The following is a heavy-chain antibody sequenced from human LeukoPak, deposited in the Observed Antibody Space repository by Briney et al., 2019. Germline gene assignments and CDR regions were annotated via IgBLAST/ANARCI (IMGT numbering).Heavy chain of an antibody. CDR3: ARDIKLYGSGMGFDY. CDR1: GYTFTGYY. CDR2: INPNSGGT. D-gene: IGHD3-10*01. Sequence: ASVKVSCKASGYTFTGYYMHWVRQAPGQGLEWMGWINPNSGGTNYAQKFQGRVTMTRDTSISTAYMELSRLRSDDTAVYYCARDIKLYGSGMGFDYWGQGTLVTVSS. J-gene: IGHJ4*02. V-gene: IGHV1-2*02.